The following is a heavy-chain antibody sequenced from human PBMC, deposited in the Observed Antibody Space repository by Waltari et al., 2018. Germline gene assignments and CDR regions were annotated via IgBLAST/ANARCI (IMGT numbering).Heavy chain of an antibody. Sequence: QVQLVQSGAEVKKPGASVKVSCKVSGYTLTELSMHWVRQAPGKGLEWMGGFDPEDGETIYAQKFQGRVTITADTSTDTAYMELSSLRSEDTAVYYCARPKLGMEPIDYWGQGTLVTVSS. CDR3: ARPKLGMEPIDY. CDR1: GYTLTELS. J-gene: IGHJ4*02. V-gene: IGHV1-24*01. D-gene: IGHD7-27*01. CDR2: FDPEDGET.